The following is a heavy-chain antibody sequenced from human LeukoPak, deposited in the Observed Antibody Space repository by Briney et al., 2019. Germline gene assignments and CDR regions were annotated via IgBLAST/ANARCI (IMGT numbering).Heavy chain of an antibody. D-gene: IGHD2-2*01. Sequence: GGSLRLSCAASGFTFSSYSMNWVRQAPGKGLEWVSYISVSSSTIYYTDSVKGRFTISRDNAKNSLYLQMNSLRAEDTAVYYCARDCSSTPKVGYNWFDPWGQGTLVTVSS. CDR3: ARDCSSTPKVGYNWFDP. J-gene: IGHJ5*02. V-gene: IGHV3-48*01. CDR1: GFTFSSYS. CDR2: ISVSSSTI.